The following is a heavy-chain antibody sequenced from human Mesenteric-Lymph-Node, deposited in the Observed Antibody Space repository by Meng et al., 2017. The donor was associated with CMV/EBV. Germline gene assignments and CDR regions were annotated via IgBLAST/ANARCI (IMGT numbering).Heavy chain of an antibody. V-gene: IGHV3-21*01. CDR2: ISSSSSYI. J-gene: IGHJ4*02. CDR1: GFTFSSYS. CDR3: ARTQTGDNFDY. D-gene: IGHD7-27*01. Sequence: GESLKISCAASGFTFSSYSMNWVRQAPGKGLEWVSSISSSSSYIYYADSVKGRFTISRDNAKNSLYLQMNSLRAEDTAVYYCARTQTGDNFDYWGQGTLVTVSS.